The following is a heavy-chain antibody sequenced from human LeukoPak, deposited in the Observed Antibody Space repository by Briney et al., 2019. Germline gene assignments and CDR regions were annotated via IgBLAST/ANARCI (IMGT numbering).Heavy chain of an antibody. CDR2: IYHSGKS. J-gene: IGHJ5*02. V-gene: IGHV4-38-2*02. D-gene: IGHD2-8*01. CDR3: ARVKSMYLSWFDP. CDR1: GYSISSGYY. Sequence: SETLSLTCSVSGYSISSGYYWDWIRQPPGKGLEWIASIYHSGKSYYNPSLESRVTISVDTSKNQISLKLRSVTAADTAVYYCARVKSMYLSWFDPWGQGTLVTVSS.